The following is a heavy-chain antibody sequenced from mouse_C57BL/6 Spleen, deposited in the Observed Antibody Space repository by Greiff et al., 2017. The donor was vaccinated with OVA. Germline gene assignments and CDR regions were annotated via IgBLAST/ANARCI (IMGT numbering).Heavy chain of an antibody. Sequence: EVQLVESGGGLVQPKGSLKLSCAASGFTFNTYAMHWVRQAPGKGLEWVARIRSKSSNYATSYADSVKDRFTISRDDSQSMLYLQMNNLKTEDTAMYYCVRERYGSSYWYFDVWGTGTTVTVSS. D-gene: IGHD1-1*01. CDR3: VRERYGSSYWYFDV. CDR1: GFTFNTYA. CDR2: IRSKSSNYAT. J-gene: IGHJ1*03. V-gene: IGHV10-3*01.